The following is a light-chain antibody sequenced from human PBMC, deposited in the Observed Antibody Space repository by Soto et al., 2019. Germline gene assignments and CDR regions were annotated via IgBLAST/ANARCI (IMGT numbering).Light chain of an antibody. CDR1: SGDVGTYNL. CDR3: CSYAGRSNVV. J-gene: IGLJ2*01. Sequence: QSALTQPASVSGSPGQSITISCTGTSGDVGTYNLVSWYQQHPGRAPKLIIFEVNKRPSGVSNRLSGSKSGNTASLAIFGLQADDEADYHCCSYAGRSNVVCGGGTKVTVL. V-gene: IGLV2-23*02. CDR2: EVN.